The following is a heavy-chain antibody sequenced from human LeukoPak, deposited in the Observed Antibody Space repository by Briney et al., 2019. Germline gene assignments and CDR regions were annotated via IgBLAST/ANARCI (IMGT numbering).Heavy chain of an antibody. CDR2: INPNSGGT. Sequence: GASVKVSCKASGYTFTGYYVQWVRQAPGQGLEWMGWINPNSGGTNYAQKFQGRVTMTRDTSISTAYMELSRLRSDDTAVYYCARGGREWELPDAFDIWGQGTMVTVSS. D-gene: IGHD1-26*01. J-gene: IGHJ3*02. CDR3: ARGGREWELPDAFDI. V-gene: IGHV1-2*02. CDR1: GYTFTGYY.